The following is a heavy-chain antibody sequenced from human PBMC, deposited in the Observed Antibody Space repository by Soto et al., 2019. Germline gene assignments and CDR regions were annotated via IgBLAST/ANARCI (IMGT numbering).Heavy chain of an antibody. CDR3: ARVNGGTIYYSDY. D-gene: IGHD3-9*01. V-gene: IGHV4-30-2*01. J-gene: IGHJ4*02. CDR1: YGSVRSGSYS. CDR2: IHHGGST. Sequence: QLQLQESGSGLVKPSQTLSLTCAVSYGSVRSGSYSWSWIRQPPGKGLEWIGYIHHGGSTYSNPSLKSRATLSLDTSKNQCALTRTSVTAADTAVYYCARVNGGTIYYSDYWGPGTRVTVSS.